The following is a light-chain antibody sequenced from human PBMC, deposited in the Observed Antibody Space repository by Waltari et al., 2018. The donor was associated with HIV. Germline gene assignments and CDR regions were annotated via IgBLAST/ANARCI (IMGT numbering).Light chain of an antibody. J-gene: IGLJ3*02. CDR1: TFNIGAGHD. V-gene: IGLV1-40*01. CDR3: QSYDNRLRGV. Sequence: QSVLTQPPSVSGAPGQRVRISCTGTTFNIGAGHDVQWYQHLPGTAPKLPFVGKHNRPSGVPDRFSGSKSGSSASLAITGLQAEDEADYYCQSYDNRLRGVFGVGTKVTVL. CDR2: GKH.